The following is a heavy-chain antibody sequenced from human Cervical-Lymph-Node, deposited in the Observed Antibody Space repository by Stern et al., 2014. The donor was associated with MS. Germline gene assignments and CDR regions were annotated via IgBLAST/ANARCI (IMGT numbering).Heavy chain of an antibody. CDR1: GYTFSSYG. Sequence: QVQLGQSGAEVTKPGASVTVSCKASGYTFSSYGINWVRQAPGQGLEWMGWISAYSRNTDYAQKLQGRVTMTTDTSTSTDYMELRSLRSDDTAVYYCARGGYPDAFDIWGQGTMVTVSS. V-gene: IGHV1-18*01. D-gene: IGHD5-12*01. CDR2: ISAYSRNT. CDR3: ARGGYPDAFDI. J-gene: IGHJ3*02.